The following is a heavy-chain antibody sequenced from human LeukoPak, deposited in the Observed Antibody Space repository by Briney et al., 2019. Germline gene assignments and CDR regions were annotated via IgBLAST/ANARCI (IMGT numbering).Heavy chain of an antibody. Sequence: PGGSLRLSCAASGFTFSNYWMHWVRQAPGKGLEWVSRSNSDGSSLSYADSVKGRFTVSRDNAKNILYLQKNSLRAEDTAVYYCTRWQDIWGQGTMVTVSS. J-gene: IGHJ3*02. V-gene: IGHV3-74*01. CDR1: GFTFSNYW. CDR3: TRWQDI. CDR2: SNSDGSSL.